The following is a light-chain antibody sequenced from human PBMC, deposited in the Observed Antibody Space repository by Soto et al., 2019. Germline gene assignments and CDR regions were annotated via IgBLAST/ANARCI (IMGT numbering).Light chain of an antibody. CDR1: QSVSTW. J-gene: IGKJ1*01. Sequence: DIQMTQSPSTLSASVGDRVSIACRASQSVSTWLAWYQQKPGKAPKLLIYKASTLESGVPSRFSGGGSGTEFTVTISGLQPDDFASYYCQQYYSYPRTFGQGTKV. V-gene: IGKV1-5*03. CDR3: QQYYSYPRT. CDR2: KAS.